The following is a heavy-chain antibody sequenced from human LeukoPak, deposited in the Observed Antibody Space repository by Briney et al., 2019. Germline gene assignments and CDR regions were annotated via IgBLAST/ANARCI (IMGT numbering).Heavy chain of an antibody. CDR1: GFTVSSNY. D-gene: IGHD5-24*01. V-gene: IGHV3-53*01. J-gene: IGHJ6*03. CDR2: IYSGGST. Sequence: PGESLRLSCAASGFTVSSNYMSWVRQAPGKGLEWVSVIYSGGSTYYADSVKGRFTISRDNSKNMLYLQMNSLRAEDTAVYYCARPYGYNNPRGKQGYYYMDVWGKGTTVTISS. CDR3: ARPYGYNNPRGKQGYYYMDV.